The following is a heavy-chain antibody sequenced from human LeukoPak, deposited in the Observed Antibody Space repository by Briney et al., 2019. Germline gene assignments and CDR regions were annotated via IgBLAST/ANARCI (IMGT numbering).Heavy chain of an antibody. J-gene: IGHJ3*02. V-gene: IGHV3-74*01. CDR3: AVELRSAFDI. Sequence: GGSLTLSCAASGFTFSSYWMHWVRQAPGKGLVWVSRINSDGSSTSYADSVKGRFTISRDNAKNMPYLQMNSLRAEDTAVYYCAVELRSAFDIWGQGTVVTVSS. D-gene: IGHD1-7*01. CDR1: GFTFSSYW. CDR2: INSDGSST.